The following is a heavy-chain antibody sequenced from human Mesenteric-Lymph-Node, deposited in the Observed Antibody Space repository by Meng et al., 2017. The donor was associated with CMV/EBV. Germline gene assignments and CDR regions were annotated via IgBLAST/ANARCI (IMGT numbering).Heavy chain of an antibody. V-gene: IGHV1-69*05. Sequence: CKASGGIFSSYAINWVRQAPGQGLEWMGVIIPMFGKATYAQKFQGRVTITTDESTNTAYMELSSLRFEDTAVYYCARESGSEPYLLGYWGQGTLVTVSS. CDR3: ARESGSEPYLLGY. J-gene: IGHJ4*02. D-gene: IGHD1-14*01. CDR1: GGIFSSYA. CDR2: IIPMFGKA.